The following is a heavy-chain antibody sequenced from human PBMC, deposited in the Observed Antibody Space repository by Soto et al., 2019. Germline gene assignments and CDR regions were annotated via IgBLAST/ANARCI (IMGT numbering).Heavy chain of an antibody. V-gene: IGHV1-24*01. CDR3: ATGDIVGDTEYYYYGMDV. CDR1: GYTLTELS. CDR2: FDPEDGET. Sequence: ASVKVSCKVSGYTLTELSMHWVRQAPGKGLEWMGGFDPEDGETIYAQKFQGRVTMTEDTSTDTAYMELSSLRSEDTAVYYCATGDIVGDTEYYYYGMDVWGQGTTVTVFS. D-gene: IGHD1-26*01. J-gene: IGHJ6*02.